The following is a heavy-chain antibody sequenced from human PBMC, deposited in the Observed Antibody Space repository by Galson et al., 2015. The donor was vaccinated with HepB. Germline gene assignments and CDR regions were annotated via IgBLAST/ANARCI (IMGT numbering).Heavy chain of an antibody. CDR1: GYTFTSYG. CDR3: ARLSKFRFLADAFDI. Sequence: SVKVSCKASGYTFTSYGISWVRQAPGQGLEWVGWINPYNGGINYAQKFQARVTMTTDTSTSTAYMELRSLTSDDTAVYFCARLSKFRFLADAFDIWGQGTMVTVSS. CDR2: INPYNGGI. J-gene: IGHJ3*02. V-gene: IGHV1-18*04. D-gene: IGHD3-3*01.